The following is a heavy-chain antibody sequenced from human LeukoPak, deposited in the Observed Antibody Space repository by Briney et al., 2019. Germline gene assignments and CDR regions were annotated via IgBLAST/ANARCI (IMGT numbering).Heavy chain of an antibody. V-gene: IGHV5-51*01. CDR2: IFPGDSDT. CDR3: ATYFAGAETFDI. CDR1: GNSITTYW. D-gene: IGHD3-16*01. J-gene: IGHJ3*02. Sequence: GESLKISCKASGNSITTYWIGWVRQKPGKGLEWMGLIFPGDSDTKYSPSFQGQVTISADKSISTAYLQWSSLRASDTAMYYCATYFAGAETFDIWGQGTMVTVSS.